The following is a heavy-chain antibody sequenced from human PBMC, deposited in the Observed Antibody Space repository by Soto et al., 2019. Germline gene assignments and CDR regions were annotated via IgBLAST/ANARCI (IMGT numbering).Heavy chain of an antibody. CDR3: ASRDPGTGVDY. CDR1: GGSFTSNNW. CDR2: IYRTGSS. D-gene: IGHD1-1*01. V-gene: IGHV4-4*02. Sequence: SETLSLTCAVSGGSFTSNNWWTWVRQPPGQGLECIGGIYRTGSSNYNPSLKSRVTISLDKSENQFSLNVTSLTAADTAVYSYASRDPGTGVDYWGEGCVVTVSS. J-gene: IGHJ4*02.